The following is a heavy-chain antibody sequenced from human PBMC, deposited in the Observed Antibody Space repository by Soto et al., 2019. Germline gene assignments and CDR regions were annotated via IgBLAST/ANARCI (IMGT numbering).Heavy chain of an antibody. CDR2: ISGSGIST. Sequence: DVQLLESGGGLVQPGGSLRLSCAASGFTFRSYAMSWVRQAPGKGLAWVSGISGSGISTHYADSVKGRFTVSRDNSKNTLYLQMTRLRAEETAVYNCAKEPVGPDWYFDLWGRGTLVTVSS. V-gene: IGHV3-23*01. J-gene: IGHJ2*01. CDR1: GFTFRSYA. CDR3: AKEPVGPDWYFDL.